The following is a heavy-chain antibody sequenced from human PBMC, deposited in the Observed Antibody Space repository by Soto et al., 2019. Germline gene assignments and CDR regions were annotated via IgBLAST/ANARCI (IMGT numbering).Heavy chain of an antibody. D-gene: IGHD2-15*01. Sequence: WGSLRLSCAASGFTFSSYSMNWVHHPPGKGLEWVSSSSSSSSYIYYADSVKGRFTISRDNAKNSLYLQMNSLRAEDTAVYYCASASVVAAHLDAFDIWGQGTMVTVSS. CDR3: ASASVVAAHLDAFDI. J-gene: IGHJ3*02. V-gene: IGHV3-21*01. CDR1: GFTFSSYS. CDR2: SSSSSSYI.